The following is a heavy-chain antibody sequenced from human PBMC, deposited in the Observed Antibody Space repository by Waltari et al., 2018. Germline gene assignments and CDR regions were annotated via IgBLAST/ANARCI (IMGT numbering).Heavy chain of an antibody. J-gene: IGHJ4*02. V-gene: IGHV4-39*01. CDR1: GGSISSSSYY. Sequence: QLQLQESGPGLVKPSETLSLTCTVSGGSISSSSYYWGWIRQPPGKGLEWIGSIYYSGGTYYNPSLKSRVTISVDTSKNQFSLKLSSVTAADTAVYYCASRRITMVRGVDYWGQGTLVTVSS. CDR3: ASRRITMVRGVDY. D-gene: IGHD3-10*01. CDR2: IYYSGGT.